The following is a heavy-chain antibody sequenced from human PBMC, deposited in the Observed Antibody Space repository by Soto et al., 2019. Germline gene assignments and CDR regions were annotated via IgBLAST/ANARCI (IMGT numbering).Heavy chain of an antibody. J-gene: IGHJ5*02. V-gene: IGHV1-69*13. D-gene: IGHD6-13*01. CDR1: GGTFSSYA. CDR3: ARDRTYIAAAGTRGFDP. Sequence: GASVKVSCKASGGTFSSYAISWVRQAPGQGLEWRGGVIPSFGTANYGQKFQGRGTITADESTSTAYMELSSLRSEDTAVYYCARDRTYIAAAGTRGFDPWGQGTLVPVSS. CDR2: VIPSFGTA.